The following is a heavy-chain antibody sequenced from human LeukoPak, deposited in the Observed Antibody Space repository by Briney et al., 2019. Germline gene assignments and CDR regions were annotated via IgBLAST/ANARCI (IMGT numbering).Heavy chain of an antibody. Sequence: SETLSLTCAVSGGSISSGGYSWSWIRQPPGKGLEWIGYIYHSGSSYYNPSLKSRVTISVDRSKNQFSLKLSSVTAADTAVYYCARGDTAMVDYWGQGTLVTVSS. V-gene: IGHV4-30-2*01. D-gene: IGHD5-18*01. CDR1: GGSISSGGYS. CDR3: ARGDTAMVDY. CDR2: IYHSGSS. J-gene: IGHJ4*02.